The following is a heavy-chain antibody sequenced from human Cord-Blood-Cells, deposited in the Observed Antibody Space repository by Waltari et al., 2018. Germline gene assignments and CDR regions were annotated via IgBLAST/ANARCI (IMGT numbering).Heavy chain of an antibody. CDR3: ARLAAAAADY. Sequence: QLQLQESGPGLVKPSETLSLTCTVSGGSISSSSYYWGWIRQPPGKGLAWIGSIYYSGSPYYTPSLEVRVTISGDTSKNQFSLKLSSVTAADTAVYYCARLAAAAADYWGQGTLVTVSS. CDR2: IYYSGSP. CDR1: GGSISSSSYY. V-gene: IGHV4-39*07. D-gene: IGHD6-13*01. J-gene: IGHJ4*02.